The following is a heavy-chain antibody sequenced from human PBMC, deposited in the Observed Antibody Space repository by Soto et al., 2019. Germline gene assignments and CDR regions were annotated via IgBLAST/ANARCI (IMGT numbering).Heavy chain of an antibody. CDR3: TRGQEVWWNAGPLGLHGLDV. CDR2: MNPSSANT. D-gene: IGHD3-16*01. CDR1: RYTFISYD. V-gene: IGHV1-8*01. J-gene: IGHJ6*02. Sequence: SVKVSCKASRYTFISYDINWVRQAPGQGLEWMGWMNPSSANTGYAQKFQGRISMTRNTSMNTAYMELNSLTSEDTAVYYCTRGQEVWWNAGPLGLHGLDVWGQGTTVTVSS.